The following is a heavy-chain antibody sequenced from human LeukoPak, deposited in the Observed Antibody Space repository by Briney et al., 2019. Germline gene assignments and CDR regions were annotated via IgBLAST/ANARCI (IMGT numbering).Heavy chain of an antibody. CDR3: ARGSSFHNY. J-gene: IGHJ4*02. CDR1: GFTFSSYS. CDR2: ISNSGSTI. Sequence: GGSLRLSCAASGFTFSSYSMNWVRQAPGKGLEWVSYISNSGSTIYYADSVKGRFTISRDNANNSLYLQMNSLRAEDTALYYCARGSSFHNYWGQGTLVTVSS. V-gene: IGHV3-48*04. D-gene: IGHD6-6*01.